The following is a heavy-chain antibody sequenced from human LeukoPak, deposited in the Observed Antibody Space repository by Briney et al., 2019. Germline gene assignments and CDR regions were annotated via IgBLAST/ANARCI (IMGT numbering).Heavy chain of an antibody. CDR1: GGSFSGYY. V-gene: IGHV4-34*01. D-gene: IGHD3-3*01. Sequence: SETLSLTCAVYGGSFSGYYWSWIRQPPGKELEWIGEINHSGSTNYNPSLKSRVTISVDTSKNQFSLKLGSVTAADTAVYYCARGWLIREYYDFWSGYYSDAFDIWGQGTMVTVSS. CDR2: INHSGST. J-gene: IGHJ3*02. CDR3: ARGWLIREYYDFWSGYYSDAFDI.